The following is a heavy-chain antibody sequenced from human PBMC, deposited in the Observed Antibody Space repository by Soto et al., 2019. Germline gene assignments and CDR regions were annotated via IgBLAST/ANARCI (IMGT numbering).Heavy chain of an antibody. V-gene: IGHV1-3*01. Sequence: QVQLVQSGAEVKKPAASVKVSCKASGYTFTSYAMHWVRQAPGQRLEWMGWINAGNGNTKYSQKFQGRVTITRDTSASTAYMELSSLRSEDTAVYYCASSYYGSGNPKDYYYGMDVWGQGTTVTVSS. CDR3: ASSYYGSGNPKDYYYGMDV. CDR1: GYTFTSYA. J-gene: IGHJ6*02. CDR2: INAGNGNT. D-gene: IGHD3-10*01.